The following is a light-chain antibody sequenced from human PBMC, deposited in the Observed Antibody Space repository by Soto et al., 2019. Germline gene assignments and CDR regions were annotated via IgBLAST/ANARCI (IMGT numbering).Light chain of an antibody. CDR2: DAS. CDR3: HQYHSSSST. Sequence: DIQMTQSPSTLSASVGDRVTITCRASQSVTHRLAWYQQRPGKAPKLLIYDASTLERGVPSSFSGSGSGTDFTLTISSLQVDDFATYYCHQYHSSSSTFGQGTKVEIK. J-gene: IGKJ1*01. V-gene: IGKV1-5*01. CDR1: QSVTHR.